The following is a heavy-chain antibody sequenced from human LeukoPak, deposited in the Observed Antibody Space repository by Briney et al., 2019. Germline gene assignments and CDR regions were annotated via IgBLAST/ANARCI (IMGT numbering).Heavy chain of an antibody. J-gene: IGHJ4*02. V-gene: IGHV5-51*01. CDR2: IYPGDSDT. D-gene: IGHD3-9*01. CDR3: ARRRILTGYYYYFDY. Sequence: GESLKISCKGSGYSFTSYWIGWVRQMPGKGLEWMGIIYPGDSDTRYSPSFQGQVTISADKSIGTAYLQWSSLKASDTAMYYCARRRILTGYYYYFDYWGQGTLVTVSS. CDR1: GYSFTSYW.